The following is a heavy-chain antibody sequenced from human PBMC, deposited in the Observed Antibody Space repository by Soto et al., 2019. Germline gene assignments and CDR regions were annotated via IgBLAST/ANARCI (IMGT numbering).Heavy chain of an antibody. J-gene: IGHJ6*02. Sequence: GESLKISCKGSGYSFTSYWIGWVRQMPGKGLERMGIIYPGDSDTRYSPSFQGRVTISADKSISTAYLQWSSLKASDTAMYYCARLPSIAARRALGLQNYYYYGMDVWGQGTTVTVSS. CDR3: ARLPSIAARRALGLQNYYYYGMDV. V-gene: IGHV5-51*01. CDR1: GYSFTSYW. D-gene: IGHD6-6*01. CDR2: IYPGDSDT.